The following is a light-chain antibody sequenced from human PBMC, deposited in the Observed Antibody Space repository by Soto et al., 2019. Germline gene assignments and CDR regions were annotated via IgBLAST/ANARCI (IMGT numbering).Light chain of an antibody. Sequence: EIVMTQSPATLSVSPGERAILSCRASESISSKLGWYQQRPGQAPRLLIYGASIRATGIPTRFSGSGSGTEFTLTISSLQSEDSAVYYCQQYNKWLSNSFGQGTRLEIK. CDR2: GAS. CDR3: QQYNKWLSNS. CDR1: ESISSK. J-gene: IGKJ5*01. V-gene: IGKV3-15*01.